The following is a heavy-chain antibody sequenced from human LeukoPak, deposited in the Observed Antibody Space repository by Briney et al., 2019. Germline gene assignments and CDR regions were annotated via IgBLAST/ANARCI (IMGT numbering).Heavy chain of an antibody. V-gene: IGHV3-7*01. CDR2: IKEEGSEK. J-gene: IGHJ4*02. CDR3: ARDSSAAPHAY. CDR1: GFTFSGYL. D-gene: IGHD2-15*01. Sequence: PGGSLRVSCAASGFTFSGYLMSWVRQAPGKGLEWVANIKEEGSEKYYVDSVKGRFIISRDNAKNSLYLQMNSLRGEDTAVYYCARDSSAAPHAYWGQGTLVTVFS.